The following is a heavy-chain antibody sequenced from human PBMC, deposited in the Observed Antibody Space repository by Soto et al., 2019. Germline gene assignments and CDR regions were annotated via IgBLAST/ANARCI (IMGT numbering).Heavy chain of an antibody. J-gene: IGHJ4*02. CDR1: GGSISSYY. V-gene: IGHV4-59*01. Sequence: PSETLSLTCTVSGGSISSYYWSWIRQPPGKGLEWIGYIYYSGSTNYNPSLKSRVTISVDTSKNQFSLKLSSVTAADTAVYYCARNNNDFWSSYFVYWGQGTLVTVS. CDR3: ARNNNDFWSSYFVY. CDR2: IYYSGST. D-gene: IGHD3-3*01.